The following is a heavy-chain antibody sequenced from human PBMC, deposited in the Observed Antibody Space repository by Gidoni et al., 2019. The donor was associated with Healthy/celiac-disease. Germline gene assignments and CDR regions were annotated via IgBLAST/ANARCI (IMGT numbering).Heavy chain of an antibody. CDR2: IGTAGDT. Sequence: EVQLVESGGGLVQTGGSLRLSCAASGFTFSSYDMHWVRQATGKGLEWVSAIGTAGDTYYPGSVKGRFTISRENAKNSLYLQMNSLRAGDTAVYYCARAGSSGWFVDYWGQGTLVTVSS. CDR1: GFTFSSYD. J-gene: IGHJ4*02. V-gene: IGHV3-13*04. D-gene: IGHD6-19*01. CDR3: ARAGSSGWFVDY.